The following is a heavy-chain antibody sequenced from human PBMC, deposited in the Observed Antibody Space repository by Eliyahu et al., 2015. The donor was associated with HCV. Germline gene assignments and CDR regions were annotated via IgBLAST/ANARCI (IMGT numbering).Heavy chain of an antibody. CDR1: GGSXXXSSYY. Sequence: QLQLQESGPGLVKPSETLSLTCXVSGGSXXXSSYYWGWIRQPPGKGLEWIGSIYYSGSTYYNPSLKSRVTISVDTSKNQFSLKLSSVTAADTAVYYCARHFNWKRRNGMDVWGQGTTVTVSS. V-gene: IGHV4-39*01. CDR2: IYYSGST. CDR3: ARHFNWKRRNGMDV. D-gene: IGHD1-20*01. J-gene: IGHJ6*02.